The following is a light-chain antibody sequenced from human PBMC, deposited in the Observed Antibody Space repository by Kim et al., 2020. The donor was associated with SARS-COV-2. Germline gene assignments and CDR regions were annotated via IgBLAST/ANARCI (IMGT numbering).Light chain of an antibody. CDR1: NIGSKS. J-gene: IGLJ2*01. CDR2: YDS. V-gene: IGLV3-21*04. CDR3: QVWDSSSDHVV. Sequence: PGKTARITWGGNNIGSKSVTWYQQKPGQAPVLVIYYDSDRPSGIPERFSGSNSGNTATLTISRVEAGDEADYYCQVWDSSSDHVVFGGGTQLTVL.